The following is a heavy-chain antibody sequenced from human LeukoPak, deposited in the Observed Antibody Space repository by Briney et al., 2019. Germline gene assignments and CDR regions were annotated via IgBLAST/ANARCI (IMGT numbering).Heavy chain of an antibody. Sequence: GGSLRLSCAASGFTFSSYGMHWVRQAPGKGLEWVAFIRYDGSNKYYADSVKGRFTISRDNSKNTLYLQMNSLRAQDTAVYYCAKEQEGKNYDSSGYWDYWGQGALVTVSS. CDR3: AKEQEGKNYDSSGYWDY. V-gene: IGHV3-30*02. D-gene: IGHD3-22*01. J-gene: IGHJ4*02. CDR1: GFTFSSYG. CDR2: IRYDGSNK.